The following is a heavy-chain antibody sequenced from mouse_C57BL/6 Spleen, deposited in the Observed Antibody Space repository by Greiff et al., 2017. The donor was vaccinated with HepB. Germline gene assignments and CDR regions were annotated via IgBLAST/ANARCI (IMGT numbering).Heavy chain of an antibody. CDR2: ISDGGSYT. CDR1: GFTFSSYA. CDR3: ARAYYYDYDGYFDV. V-gene: IGHV5-4*01. D-gene: IGHD2-4*01. J-gene: IGHJ1*03. Sequence: EVQRVESGGGLVKPGGSLKLSCAASGFTFSSYAMSWVRQTPEKRLEWVATISDGGSYTYYPDNVKGRFTISRDNAKNNLYLQMSHLKSEDTAMYYCARAYYYDYDGYFDVWGTGTTVTVSS.